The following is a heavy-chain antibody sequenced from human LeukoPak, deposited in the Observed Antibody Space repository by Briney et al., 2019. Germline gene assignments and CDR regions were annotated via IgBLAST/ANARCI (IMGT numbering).Heavy chain of an antibody. CDR2: INHSGST. CDR1: GGSFSDYY. J-gene: IGHJ4*02. V-gene: IGHV4-34*01. D-gene: IGHD6-6*01. Sequence: ETPSLTCAVYGGSFSDYYWSWVCQPPGKGLEWIGEINHSGSTNYNPSLKSRVAISVDTSKNQFSLKLISVTAADTAVYYCASSAPARYFDYWGQGTLVTVPS. CDR3: ASSAPARYFDY.